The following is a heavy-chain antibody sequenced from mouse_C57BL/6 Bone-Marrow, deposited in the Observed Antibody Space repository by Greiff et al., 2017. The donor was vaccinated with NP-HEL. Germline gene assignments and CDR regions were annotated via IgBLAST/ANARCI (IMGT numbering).Heavy chain of an antibody. CDR2: YPGSGNTY. CDR1: YTFTDYYM. D-gene: IGHD1-1*01. J-gene: IGHJ2*01. V-gene: IGHV1-83*01. Sequence: VQLKESGPELVKPGASVKMSCKASGYTFTDYYMHWVKQKPGKGLEWIGEIYPGSGNTYYNEKFKGKATLTADTSSSTAYMQLSSLTSEDSAVYVCARWDYYGSIDYWGQGTTLTVSA. CDR3: RWDYYGSIDY.